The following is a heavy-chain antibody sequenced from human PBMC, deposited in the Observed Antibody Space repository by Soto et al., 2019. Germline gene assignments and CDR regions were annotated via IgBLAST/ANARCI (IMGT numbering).Heavy chain of an antibody. V-gene: IGHV1-18*01. CDR1: GYTFTSYG. J-gene: IGHJ4*02. D-gene: IGHD3-3*01. CDR2: ISAYNGNT. Sequence: QVQLVQSGAEVKKPGASVKVSCKASGYTFTSYGISWVRQAPGQGLEWMGWISAYNGNTNYAQKLQGRVTMTTDTYKNKAYMELRSVRSDDTAVYYCARYRFGVVIIPDYWGQGTLVTVSS. CDR3: ARYRFGVVIIPDY.